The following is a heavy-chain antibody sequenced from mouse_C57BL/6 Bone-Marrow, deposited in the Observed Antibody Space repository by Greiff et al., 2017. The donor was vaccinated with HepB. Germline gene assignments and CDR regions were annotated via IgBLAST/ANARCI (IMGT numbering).Heavy chain of an antibody. D-gene: IGHD2-1*01. V-gene: IGHV1-59*01. CDR1: GYTFTSYW. CDR2: IDPSDSYT. CDR3: ARSGNYPSWFAY. Sequence: VQLQQPGAELVRPGTSVKLSCKASGYTFTSYWMHWVKQRPGQGLEWIGVIDPSDSYTNYNQKFKGKATLTVDTSSSTAYMQLSSLTSEDSAVYYCARSGNYPSWFAYWGQGTLVTVSA. J-gene: IGHJ3*01.